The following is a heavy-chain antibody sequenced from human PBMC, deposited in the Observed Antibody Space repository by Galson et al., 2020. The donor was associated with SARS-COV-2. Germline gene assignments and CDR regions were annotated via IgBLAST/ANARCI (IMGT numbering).Heavy chain of an antibody. V-gene: IGHV3-21*01. CDR1: GFTFSSSS. CDR2: ISRGSDYI. D-gene: IGHD3-10*02. CDR3: ARDASWAMFAMDV. J-gene: IGHJ6*02. Sequence: GRSLRLSCAVSGFTFSSSSMNWVRQAPGRAREWGSAISRGSDYIYEADSAKGRFPISRDNGKKSLYLQMNSLGAEGTAVYCCARDASWAMFAMDVWGQGTTVTVSS.